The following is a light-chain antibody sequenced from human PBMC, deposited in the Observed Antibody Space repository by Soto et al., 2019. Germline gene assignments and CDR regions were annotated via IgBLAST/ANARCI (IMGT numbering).Light chain of an antibody. CDR2: DAT. J-gene: IGLJ3*02. Sequence: QSALTQPRSVSASPGQSVAISCTKTSSDFGGSEFVSWYQQQPGKAPKLIIYDATQRPSGVPDRFSGSKSGDTASLIISGLQAEDEADYYCCSYTYTYSVFGGGTKLTVL. CDR1: SSDFGGSEF. V-gene: IGLV2-11*01. CDR3: CSYTYTYSV.